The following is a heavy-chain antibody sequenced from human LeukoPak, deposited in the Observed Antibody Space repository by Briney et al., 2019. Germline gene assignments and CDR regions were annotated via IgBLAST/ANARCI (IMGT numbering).Heavy chain of an antibody. Sequence: GGSLRLSCAASGFTFSSYAMSWVRQAPGKGLEWLSYISSSSSDVHYADSVKGRFTISRDNAKSSLYLQMNRLRADDTAVYYCARDLYAYYGMDVWGRGTTVTVSS. V-gene: IGHV3-48*01. J-gene: IGHJ6*02. CDR3: ARDLYAYYGMDV. D-gene: IGHD2/OR15-2a*01. CDR1: GFTFSSYA. CDR2: ISSSSSDV.